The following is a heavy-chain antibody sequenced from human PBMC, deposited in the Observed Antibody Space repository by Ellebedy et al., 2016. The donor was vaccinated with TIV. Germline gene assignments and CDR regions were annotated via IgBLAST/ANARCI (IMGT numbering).Heavy chain of an antibody. V-gene: IGHV3-48*01. J-gene: IGHJ4*02. D-gene: IGHD6-6*01. CDR1: GFIFSSYS. Sequence: GESLKISXAASGFIFSSYSMTWVRQAPGKGLVWVSYISGGSTTIYYADSVKDRFTISRDNAKNSLYLQMNSLRAEDTAVYYCARGYSSSSGRTVDYWGQGTLVTVSS. CDR2: ISGGSTTI. CDR3: ARGYSSSSGRTVDY.